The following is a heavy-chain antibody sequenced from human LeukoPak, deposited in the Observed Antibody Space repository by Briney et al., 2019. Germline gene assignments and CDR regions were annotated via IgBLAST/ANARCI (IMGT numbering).Heavy chain of an antibody. CDR3: ARALYGDYGSIGFDY. V-gene: IGHV4-30-4*01. CDR2: SYYSGRT. D-gene: IGHD4-17*01. Sequence: SETLSLTRTVSGGSLSSGDYYWSWTRQPPGGGVEWCGDSYYSGRTYYTPSLKSRLTISVDTSKNQFSLKLSSVTAADTAVYYCARALYGDYGSIGFDYWGQGTLVTVSS. CDR1: GGSLSSGDYY. J-gene: IGHJ4*02.